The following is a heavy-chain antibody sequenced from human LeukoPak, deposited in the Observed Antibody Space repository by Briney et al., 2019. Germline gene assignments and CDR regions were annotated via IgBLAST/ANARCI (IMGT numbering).Heavy chain of an antibody. J-gene: IGHJ4*02. D-gene: IGHD3-10*01. Sequence: SETLSLTCTVSGGSISSYYWSWIRQPPGKGLEWIGYIYYSGSTNYNPSPKSRVTISVDTSKNQFSLKLSSVTAADTAVYYCASGFGEFIFDYWGQGTLVTVSS. V-gene: IGHV4-59*08. CDR2: IYYSGST. CDR3: ASGFGEFIFDY. CDR1: GGSISSYY.